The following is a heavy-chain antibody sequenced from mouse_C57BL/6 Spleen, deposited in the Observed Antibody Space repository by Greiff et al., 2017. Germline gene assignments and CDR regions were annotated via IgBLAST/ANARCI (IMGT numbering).Heavy chain of an antibody. CDR1: DSEVFPIAY. J-gene: IGHJ3*01. Sequence: VQLQQSGSELRSPGSSVKLSCKDFDSEVFPIAYMCWVRQKPGHGFEWVGGILLSIGRTNYGEKFEGNATVDADTPSNTAYMELNSLTSEDSAIYYCARSCSDYAGFADWGQGTLVTVSA. V-gene: IGHV15-2*01. CDR3: ARSCSDYAGFAD. D-gene: IGHD2-4*01. CDR2: ILLSIGRT.